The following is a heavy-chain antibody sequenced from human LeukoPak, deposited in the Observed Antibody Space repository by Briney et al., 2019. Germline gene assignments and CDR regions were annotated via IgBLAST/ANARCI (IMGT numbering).Heavy chain of an antibody. CDR2: IYSGGKT. Sequence: GGSLRLACAASGLNVSSNFMRWVRQAPGQGLDWVSVIYSGGKTFYADSVKGRFTVSRDNSMNTLSLQMSSLRDEDTAVYYCARGVDRWNYFDYWGHGTLVTVSS. CDR1: GLNVSSNF. V-gene: IGHV3-53*01. D-gene: IGHD4-23*01. CDR3: ARGVDRWNYFDY. J-gene: IGHJ4*01.